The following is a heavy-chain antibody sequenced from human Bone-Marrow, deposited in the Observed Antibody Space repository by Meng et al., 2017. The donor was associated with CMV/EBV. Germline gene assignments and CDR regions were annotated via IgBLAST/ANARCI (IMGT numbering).Heavy chain of an antibody. Sequence: SVKVSCKASGGTLSRYAISWVRQAPGQGLEWMGGIIPILGMANYAQKFQGRVTITADKSKSTAYMELSSLRSEDTAVYYCVSSEHDYGGNSVNFGAFDIWGQGTMVTVSS. CDR2: IIPILGMA. CDR3: VSSEHDYGGNSVNFGAFDI. CDR1: GGTLSRYA. J-gene: IGHJ3*02. D-gene: IGHD4-23*01. V-gene: IGHV1-69*10.